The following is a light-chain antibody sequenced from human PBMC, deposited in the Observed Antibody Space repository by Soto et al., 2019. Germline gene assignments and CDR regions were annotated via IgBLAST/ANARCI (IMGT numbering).Light chain of an antibody. J-gene: IGLJ2*01. V-gene: IGLV2-14*03. Sequence: QSVLTQPASVSGSPGQSITISCTGTSSDIGAYNYVSWYQRYAGKAPKCVIYDVNKRPSGVSYRFSGSKSGNMASLTISGLQADDEDDYYCTSYTIANTLVLGGGTKVTVL. CDR1: SSDIGAYNY. CDR3: TSYTIANTLV. CDR2: DVN.